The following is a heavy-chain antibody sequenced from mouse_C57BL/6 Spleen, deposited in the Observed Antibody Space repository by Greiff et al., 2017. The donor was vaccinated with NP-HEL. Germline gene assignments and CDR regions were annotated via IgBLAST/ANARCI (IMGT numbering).Heavy chain of an antibody. D-gene: IGHD2-3*01. CDR3: ARSPSDGYYRYYYAMDY. J-gene: IGHJ4*01. CDR1: GYTFTDYY. Sequence: QVQLQQSGPELVKPGASVKISCKASGYTFTDYYINWVKQRPGQGLEWIGWIFPGSGSTYYNEKFKGKATLTVDKSSSTAYMLLSSLTSEDSAVYFCARSPSDGYYRYYYAMDYWGQGTSVTVSS. CDR2: IFPGSGST. V-gene: IGHV1-75*01.